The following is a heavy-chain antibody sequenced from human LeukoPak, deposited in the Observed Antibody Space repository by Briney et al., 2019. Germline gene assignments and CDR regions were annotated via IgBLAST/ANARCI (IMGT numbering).Heavy chain of an antibody. D-gene: IGHD3-10*01. CDR1: GFTFSSYA. CDR2: ISGSGGST. CDR3: AKDPNTYYYGSGSGWFDP. V-gene: IGHV3-23*01. J-gene: IGHJ5*02. Sequence: GGSLRLSCAASGFTFSSYAMSWVRQAPGKGLEWVSAISGSGGSTYYADSVKGRFTISRDNSKNTLYLQMSSLRAEDTAVYYCAKDPNTYYYGSGSGWFDPWGQGTLVTVSS.